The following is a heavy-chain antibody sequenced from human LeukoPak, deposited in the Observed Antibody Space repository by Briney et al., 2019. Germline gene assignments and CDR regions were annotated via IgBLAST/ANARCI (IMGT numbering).Heavy chain of an antibody. CDR3: ARGRNSTGGDYYMDV. D-gene: IGHD3-10*01. V-gene: IGHV1-46*01. J-gene: IGHJ6*03. CDR1: GYTFTSYY. CDR2: INPSGGST. Sequence: ASVKVSCKASGYTFTSYYMHWVRQAPGQGLEWMGIINPSGGSTSYAQKFQGRVTMTRDTSISTAYMELSRLRSDDTAVYYCARGRNSTGGDYYMDVWGKGTTVTVSS.